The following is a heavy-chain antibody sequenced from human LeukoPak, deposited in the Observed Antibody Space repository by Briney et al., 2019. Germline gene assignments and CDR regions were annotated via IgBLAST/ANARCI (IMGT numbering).Heavy chain of an antibody. CDR2: IYHSGST. D-gene: IGHD4-17*01. V-gene: IGHV4-4*02. CDR1: GGSISSSNW. Sequence: SEILSLTCAVSGGSISSSNWWSWVRQPPGKGLEWIGEIYHSGSTNYNPSLKSRVTISVDKSKNQFSLKLSSVTAADTAVYYCARASTTVWAFDIWGQGTMVTVSS. CDR3: ARASTTVWAFDI. J-gene: IGHJ3*02.